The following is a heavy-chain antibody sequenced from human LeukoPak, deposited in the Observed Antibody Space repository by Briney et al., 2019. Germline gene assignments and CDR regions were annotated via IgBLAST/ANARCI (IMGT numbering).Heavy chain of an antibody. J-gene: IGHJ4*02. D-gene: IGHD3-10*01. V-gene: IGHV3-23*01. CDR1: GFTLSSYA. CDR3: VKLGTTMVRGVPPYYFDY. CDR2: ISGSGGST. Sequence: GGSLRLSCAASGFTLSSYAMSWVRQAPGKGLEWVSAISGSGGSTYYADSVKGRFTISRDNSKNTLYLQMNSLRAEDTAVYYCVKLGTTMVRGVPPYYFDYWGQGTLVTVSS.